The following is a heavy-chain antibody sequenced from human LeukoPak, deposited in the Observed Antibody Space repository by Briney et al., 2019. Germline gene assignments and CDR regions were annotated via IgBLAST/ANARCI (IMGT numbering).Heavy chain of an antibody. V-gene: IGHV4-4*07. CDR2: IYTSGST. Sequence: PSETLSLTCTVSGGSNSSFYWSWIRQPAGKGLEWIGRIYTSGSTNYNPSLKSRVTMSVDTSKNQSSLKLSSVSAADTAVYYCARDVVAAAGTWDYWGQGTLVTVSS. CDR1: GGSNSSFY. D-gene: IGHD6-13*01. J-gene: IGHJ4*02. CDR3: ARDVVAAAGTWDY.